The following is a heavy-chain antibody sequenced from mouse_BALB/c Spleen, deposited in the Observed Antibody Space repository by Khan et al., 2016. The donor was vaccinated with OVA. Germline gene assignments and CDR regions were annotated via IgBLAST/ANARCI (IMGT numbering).Heavy chain of an antibody. D-gene: IGHD2-4*01. V-gene: IGHV2-2*02. CDR2: IWSGGST. J-gene: IGHJ3*01. CDR1: GFSLTSYG. CDR3: ARNYDYDEGLAY. Sequence: QAQLKESGPGLVQPSQSLSITCTVSGFSLTSYGVHWVRQSPGKGLEWLGVIWSGGSTDYNEAFISRLSISKDNSKSQVFFKMNSLQGNDTAIYYCARNYDYDEGLAYWGQGTLVTVSA.